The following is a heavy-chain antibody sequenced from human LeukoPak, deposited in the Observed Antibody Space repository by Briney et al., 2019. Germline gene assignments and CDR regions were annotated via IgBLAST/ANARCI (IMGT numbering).Heavy chain of an antibody. J-gene: IGHJ4*02. V-gene: IGHV3-53*01. D-gene: IGHD3-10*01. CDR1: GFSVSSNY. Sequence: GGSLRLSCAASGFSVSSNYMSWVRQTPGKGLEWVSGIYSGGHIYYADSVKGRFTISRDNSKNTLYLQMNSLRAEDTAVYYCAGKQGSGSLRPLDYWGQGTLVTVSS. CDR2: IYSGGHI. CDR3: AGKQGSGSLRPLDY.